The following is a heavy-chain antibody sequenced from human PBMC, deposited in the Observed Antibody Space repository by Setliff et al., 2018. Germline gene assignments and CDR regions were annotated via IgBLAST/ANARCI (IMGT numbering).Heavy chain of an antibody. CDR2: IGGGDGTT. CDR3: AKLPSGYPYNWFDP. Sequence: GGSLRLSCAASGFAFRTYAVSWVRQAPGKGLEWVSDIGGGDGTTYYADSVKGRFTISRDNSKNTLYLQMNSLRAEDTAVYYCAKLPSGYPYNWFDPWGQGTLVTVSS. V-gene: IGHV3-23*01. CDR1: GFAFRTYA. J-gene: IGHJ5*02. D-gene: IGHD3-22*01.